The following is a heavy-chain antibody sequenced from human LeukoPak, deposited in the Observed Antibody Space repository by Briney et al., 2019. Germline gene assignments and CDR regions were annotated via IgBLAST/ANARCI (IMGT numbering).Heavy chain of an antibody. V-gene: IGHV1-18*01. D-gene: IGHD6-19*01. CDR3: ARAGPGSGWYFDY. CDR2: ISPYNGNT. Sequence: ASVKVSCKASGYDFTSVGITWVRRAPGQGLEWMGWISPYNGNTRYAQKFQGRVAMTTDTSTTTAYMELRGLRFNNTAVYYCARAGPGSGWYFDYWGQGTLVTVSS. CDR1: GYDFTSVG. J-gene: IGHJ4*02.